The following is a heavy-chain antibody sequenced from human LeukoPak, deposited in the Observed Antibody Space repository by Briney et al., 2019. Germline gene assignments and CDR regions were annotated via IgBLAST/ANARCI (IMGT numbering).Heavy chain of an antibody. J-gene: IGHJ4*02. CDR3: ARLGEYYYDSSGYQFDY. CDR1: GYTFTSYG. Sequence: ASVKVSCKASGYTFTSYGISWVRQAPGQGLKWMGWISAYNGNTNYAQKLQGRVTMTTDTSTSTAYMELRSLRSDDTAVYYCARLGEYYYDSSGYQFDYWGQGTLVTVSS. V-gene: IGHV1-18*01. CDR2: ISAYNGNT. D-gene: IGHD3-22*01.